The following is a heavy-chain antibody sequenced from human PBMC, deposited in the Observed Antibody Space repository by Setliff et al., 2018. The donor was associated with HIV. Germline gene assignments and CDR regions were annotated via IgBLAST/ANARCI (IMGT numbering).Heavy chain of an antibody. J-gene: IGHJ6*03. V-gene: IGHV3-9*01. CDR1: GFIFSNYA. Sequence: GGSLRLSCAGSGFIFSNYAMHWVRQSPGKGLEWVSGISWNSDIIGYADSAEGRFTISRDNARNSLYLLMNRLTAEDTASYYCVKDGSVSGRNYYYMDVWGKGTTVTVSS. D-gene: IGHD6-19*01. CDR2: ISWNSDII. CDR3: VKDGSVSGRNYYYMDV.